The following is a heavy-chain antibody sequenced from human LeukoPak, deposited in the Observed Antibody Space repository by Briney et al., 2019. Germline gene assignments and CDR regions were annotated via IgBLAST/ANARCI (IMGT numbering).Heavy chain of an antibody. CDR1: GFTFSGYG. CDR2: ISYDGSYK. Sequence: GGSLRLSCAASGFTFSGYGMHWVRQAPGKGLEWVAVISYDGSYKYYADSVQGRFTISRDNSKNTLYLQMNSLRPDDTAVYYCGKWDFDYWGQGTLVTVSS. V-gene: IGHV3-30*18. J-gene: IGHJ4*02. CDR3: GKWDFDY.